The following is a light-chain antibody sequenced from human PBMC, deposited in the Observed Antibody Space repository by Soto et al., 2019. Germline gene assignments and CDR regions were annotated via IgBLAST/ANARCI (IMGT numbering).Light chain of an antibody. V-gene: IGKV1-5*03. CDR3: QQYNIFPYT. CDR2: KTS. CDR1: QSVSSW. J-gene: IGKJ2*01. Sequence: DIQMTQSPSTLSVSVGDRVTITCRASQSVSSWLVWYQQKPGKSPKLLIYKTSSLDSGVPSRFSGSGSGTEFTLTVSSLQPDDFATYYCQQYNIFPYTFGQGTKLEIK.